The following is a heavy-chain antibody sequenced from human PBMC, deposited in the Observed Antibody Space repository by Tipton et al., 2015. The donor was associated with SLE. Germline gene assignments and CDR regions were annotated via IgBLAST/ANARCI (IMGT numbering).Heavy chain of an antibody. CDR1: GGSINGYC. CDR2: IYYSGST. Sequence: TLSLTCTVSGGSINGYCWSWIRQPPGKGLEWIGYIYYSGSTNYNPSLKSRVTISVDTSKNQFSLKLSSVTAADTAVYYCARFQDSYGSGSYYKNWYFDLWGRGTLVTVSS. CDR3: ARFQDSYGSGSYYKNWYFDL. V-gene: IGHV4-59*01. D-gene: IGHD3-10*01. J-gene: IGHJ2*01.